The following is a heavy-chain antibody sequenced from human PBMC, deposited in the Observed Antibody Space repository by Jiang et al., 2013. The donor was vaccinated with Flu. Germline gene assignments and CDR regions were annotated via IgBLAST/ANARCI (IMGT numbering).Heavy chain of an antibody. D-gene: IGHD2-2*01. CDR1: GLTFTSYT. J-gene: IGHJ6*02. CDR2: ISRDSKYT. V-gene: IGHV3-21*01. CDR3: ATEKPSRTYVHYYGMDV. Sequence: VQLVESGGGRVQPGESLRLSCAASGLTFTSYTMNWVRQAPGKGLEWVASISRDSKYTYYADSLKGRFAIFRDNARNSLFXQMRSLRVEDSAVYYCATEKPSRTYVHYYGMDVWGPGTTV.